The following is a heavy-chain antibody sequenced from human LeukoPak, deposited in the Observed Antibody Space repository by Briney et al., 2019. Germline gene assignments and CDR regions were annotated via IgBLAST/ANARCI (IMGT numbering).Heavy chain of an antibody. CDR2: ISYDGSNK. Sequence: GGSLRLSCAASGFTFSSYGMHWVRQAPGKGLEWVAVISYDGSNKYYADSVKGRFTISRDNSKNTLYLQMNSLRAEDTAVFYWGKGFGSGGWYGMGVGGKGPRVPV. CDR1: GFTFSSYG. CDR3: GKGFGSGGWYGMGV. D-gene: IGHD6-19*01. V-gene: IGHV3-30*18. J-gene: IGHJ6*04.